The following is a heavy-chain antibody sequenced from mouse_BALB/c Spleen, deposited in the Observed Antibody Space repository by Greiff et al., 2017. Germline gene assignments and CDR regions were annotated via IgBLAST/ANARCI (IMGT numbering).Heavy chain of an antibody. Sequence: EVKLVESGGGLVKPGGSLKLSCAASGFAFSSYDMSWVRQTPEKRLEWVAYISSGGGSTYYPDTVKGRFTISRDNAKNTLYLQMSSLKSEDTAMYYCARLSYDGHYYAMDYWGQGTSVTVSS. D-gene: IGHD2-12*01. CDR3: ARLSYDGHYYAMDY. CDR2: ISSGGGST. V-gene: IGHV5-12-1*01. J-gene: IGHJ4*01. CDR1: GFAFSSYD.